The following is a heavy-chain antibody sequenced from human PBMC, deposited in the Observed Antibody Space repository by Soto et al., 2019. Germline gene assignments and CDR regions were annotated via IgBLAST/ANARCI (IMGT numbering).Heavy chain of an antibody. V-gene: IGHV3-11*01. Sequence: QVQLVESGGGLVKPGGSLRLSCAASGFTFSDYYMSWLRQAPGKGLAWVSYISSSGSTIYYADSVKGRFTISRDNAKNSLYLQMNSLRAEDTAVYYCAGTPLEYQLPHRIDPWGQGTLVTVSS. J-gene: IGHJ5*02. CDR3: AGTPLEYQLPHRIDP. CDR2: ISSSGSTI. CDR1: GFTFSDYY. D-gene: IGHD2-2*01.